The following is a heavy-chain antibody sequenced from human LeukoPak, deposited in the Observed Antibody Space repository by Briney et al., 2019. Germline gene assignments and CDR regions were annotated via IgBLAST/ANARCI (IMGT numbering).Heavy chain of an antibody. CDR1: RYTCSGYY. D-gene: IGHD3-22*01. J-gene: IGHJ1*01. CDR3: AREHDSSGYYDRFQH. Sequence: GASVKLSCKSSRYTCSGYYMHGVPQATGQGLVYVGWSNPKSGGTNYAQKFKGRVTMTRDTSISTAYMELSRLRCADTAVYYCAREHDSSGYYDRFQHWGQGHLVTVSS. V-gene: IGHV1-2*02. CDR2: SNPKSGGT.